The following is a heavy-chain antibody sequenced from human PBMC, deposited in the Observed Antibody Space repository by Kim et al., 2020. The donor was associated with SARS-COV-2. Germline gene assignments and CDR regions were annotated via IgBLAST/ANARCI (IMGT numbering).Heavy chain of an antibody. CDR2: IYHSGNT. D-gene: IGHD2-15*01. V-gene: IGHV4-38-2*02. J-gene: IGHJ6*02. Sequence: SETLSLTYTVSGYSISSGYYWGWIRQPPGKGLEWIGSIYHSGNTYYNPSLRSRVTISVDTSKNQFSLSLTSVSAADTAVYFCARASQCSGGTCNGNYGMDVWGQGTTVTVSS. CDR3: ARASQCSGGTCNGNYGMDV. CDR1: GYSISSGYY.